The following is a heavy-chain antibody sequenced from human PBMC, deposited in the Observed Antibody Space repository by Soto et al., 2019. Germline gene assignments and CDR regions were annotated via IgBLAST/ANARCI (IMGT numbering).Heavy chain of an antibody. Sequence: QLQLQESGPGLVKPSETLSLTCTVSGGSISSSSYYWGWIRQPPGKGLEWIGSIYYSGRTYYNPSLKSRVTISVDTSRNQFALELSSVTAADTAVYYCARHWRHNNYSDSSGYYYWGQGTLVTVSS. CDR2: IYYSGRT. CDR3: ARHWRHNNYSDSSGYYY. CDR1: GGSISSSSYY. D-gene: IGHD3-22*01. V-gene: IGHV4-39*01. J-gene: IGHJ4*02.